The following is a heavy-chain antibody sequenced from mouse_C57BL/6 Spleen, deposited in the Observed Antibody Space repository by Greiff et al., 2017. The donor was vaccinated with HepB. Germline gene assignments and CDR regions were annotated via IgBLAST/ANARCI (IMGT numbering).Heavy chain of an antibody. CDR2: IDPNSGGT. J-gene: IGHJ2*01. CDR3: ERHDISSEYFDY. Sequence: QVQLQQPGAELVKPGASVKLSCKASGYTFTSYWMHWVKQRPGRGLEWIGRIDPNSGGTKYNEKFKSKATLTVDKPSSTAYMQLSSLTSEDFAFYYCERHDISSEYFDYWGQGTTLTVSS. CDR1: GYTFTSYW. V-gene: IGHV1-72*01. D-gene: IGHD3-1*01.